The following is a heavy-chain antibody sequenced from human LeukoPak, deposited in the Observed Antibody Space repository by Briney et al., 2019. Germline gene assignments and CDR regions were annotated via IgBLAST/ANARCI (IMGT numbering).Heavy chain of an antibody. D-gene: IGHD2-2*01. J-gene: IGHJ4*02. CDR1: GYTFTSYG. CDR2: ISAYNGNT. Sequence: ASVKVSCKASGYTFTSYGISWVRQAPGQGLEWMGWISAYNGNTNYAQKLQGRVTMTTDTSTNTAYMDLRSLRSDDTAVYYCARSPGTAVTRGDFWGQGTLVSVSS. CDR3: ARSPGTAVTRGDF. V-gene: IGHV1-18*01.